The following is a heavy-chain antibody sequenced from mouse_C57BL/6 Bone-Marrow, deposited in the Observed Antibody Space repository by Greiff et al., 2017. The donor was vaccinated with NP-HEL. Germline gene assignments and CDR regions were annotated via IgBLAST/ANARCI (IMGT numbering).Heavy chain of an antibody. D-gene: IGHD2-4*01. CDR1: GYTFTSYW. CDR2: IDPSDSYT. CDR3: ARGFYYDYDGAYYYAMDY. J-gene: IGHJ4*01. Sequence: QVQLQQPGAELVMPGASVKLSCKASGYTFTSYWMHWVKQRPGQGLEWIGEIDPSDSYTNYNQKFKGKSTLTVDKSSSTAYMQLSSLTSEDSAVYYCARGFYYDYDGAYYYAMDYWGQGTSVTVSS. V-gene: IGHV1-69*01.